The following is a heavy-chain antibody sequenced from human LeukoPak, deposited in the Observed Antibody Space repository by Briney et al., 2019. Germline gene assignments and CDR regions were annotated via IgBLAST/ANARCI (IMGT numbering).Heavy chain of an antibody. CDR2: IIPIFGTA. CDR3: AREPEDIVVVPAANNWFDP. V-gene: IGHV1-69*05. Sequence: GASVKVSCKASGGTFNNYGINWVRQAPGQGLEWMGGIIPIFGTANYQQKFQGRVTITTDESTSTAYMELSSLRSEDTAVYYCAREPEDIVVVPAANNWFDPWGQGTLVTVSS. D-gene: IGHD2-2*01. J-gene: IGHJ5*02. CDR1: GGTFNNYG.